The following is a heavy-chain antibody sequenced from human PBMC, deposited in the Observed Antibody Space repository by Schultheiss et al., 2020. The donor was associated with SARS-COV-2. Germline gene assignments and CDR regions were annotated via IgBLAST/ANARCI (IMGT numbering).Heavy chain of an antibody. CDR1: GYTFTSYY. V-gene: IGHV1-46*01. Sequence: ASVKVSCKASGYTFTSYYMHWVRQAPGQGLEWMGIINPSGGSTSYAQKFQGRVTMTRDTSTSTVYMELSSLRSEDTAVYYCARDQSKLETTPYWYFDLWGRGTLVTVSS. CDR2: INPSGGST. D-gene: IGHD1-1*01. CDR3: ARDQSKLETTPYWYFDL. J-gene: IGHJ2*01.